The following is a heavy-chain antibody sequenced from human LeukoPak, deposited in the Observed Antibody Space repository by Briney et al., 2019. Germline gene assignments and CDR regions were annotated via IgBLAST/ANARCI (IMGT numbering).Heavy chain of an antibody. CDR2: INHSGST. Sequence: KSSETLSLTCAVYGGSFSGYYWSWIRQPPGKGLEWIGEINHSGSTNYNPSLKSRVTISVDTSKNQFSLKLSSVTAADTAVYYCARGFRSYDSRNYYYYYGMDVWGQGTTVTVSS. J-gene: IGHJ6*02. D-gene: IGHD3-22*01. CDR3: ARGFRSYDSRNYYYYYGMDV. V-gene: IGHV4-34*01. CDR1: GGSFSGYY.